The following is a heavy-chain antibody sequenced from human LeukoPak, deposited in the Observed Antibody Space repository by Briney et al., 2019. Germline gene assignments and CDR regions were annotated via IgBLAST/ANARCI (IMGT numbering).Heavy chain of an antibody. CDR1: GFTFSNYA. J-gene: IGHJ4*02. CDR2: FGTRSSSI. V-gene: IGHV3-21*01. CDR3: ASSRSGGYKNY. D-gene: IGHD5-24*01. Sequence: GGSLRLSCAASGFTFSNYAMNWVRQAPGKGLEWVSSFGTRSSSIYYAHSVTGRFIVSRDNAKNSLFLQMNSLRAEDTAVYYCASSRSGGYKNYWGQGTLVTVSS.